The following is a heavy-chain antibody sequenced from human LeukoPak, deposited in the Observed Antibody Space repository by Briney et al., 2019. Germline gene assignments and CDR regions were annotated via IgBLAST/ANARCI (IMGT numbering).Heavy chain of an antibody. V-gene: IGHV3-30-3*01. Sequence: GGSLRLSCAASGFTFSSFAIHWVRQAPGKGLEWVAVILYDGINKYYADSVKGRFTISRDNPKNTLYLQMNSLRAEDTAVYYCARALPRGSLDIWGQGTMVTVSS. CDR3: ARALPRGSLDI. D-gene: IGHD3-10*01. CDR2: ILYDGINK. CDR1: GFTFSSFA. J-gene: IGHJ3*02.